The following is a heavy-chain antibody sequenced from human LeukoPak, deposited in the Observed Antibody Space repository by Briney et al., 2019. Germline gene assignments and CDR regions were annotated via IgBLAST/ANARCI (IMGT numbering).Heavy chain of an antibody. J-gene: IGHJ4*02. V-gene: IGHV3-21*04. CDR2: ISSSSSYI. Sequence: GGSLRLSCAASGFTFSSYAMSWVRQAPGKGLEWVSSISSSSSYIYYADSVKGRFTISRDNAKNSLYLQMNSLRAEDTAVYYCAKDRTGYSYGDYWGQGTLVTVSS. D-gene: IGHD5-18*01. CDR3: AKDRTGYSYGDY. CDR1: GFTFSSYA.